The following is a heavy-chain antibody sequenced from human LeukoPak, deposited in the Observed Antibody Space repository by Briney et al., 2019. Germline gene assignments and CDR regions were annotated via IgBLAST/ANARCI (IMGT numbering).Heavy chain of an antibody. V-gene: IGHV1-2*02. J-gene: IGHJ4*02. D-gene: IGHD5-24*01. CDR2: INPNSGGT. CDR1: GYTFTGYY. Sequence: ASVTVSCKASGYTFTGYYMHWVRQAPGQGLEWMGWINPNSGGTNYAQKFQGRVTMTRDTSISTAYMELSRLRSDDTAVYYCARVLEIADPPPGYWGQGTLVTVSS. CDR3: ARVLEIADPPPGY.